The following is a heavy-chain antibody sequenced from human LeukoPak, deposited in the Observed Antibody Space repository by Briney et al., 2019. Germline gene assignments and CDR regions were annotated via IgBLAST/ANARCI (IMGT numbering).Heavy chain of an antibody. D-gene: IGHD3-10*01. CDR3: ARWDYGSGSYGLDY. V-gene: IGHV3-21*01. Sequence: GGSLRLSCAASGFTFSSYSMNWVRQAPGKGLEWVSSISSSSSYIFYADSVKGRFTISRDNAKNSLYLQMNSLRVEDTAVYYCARWDYGSGSYGLDYWGQGTLVTVSS. CDR2: ISSSSSYI. CDR1: GFTFSSYS. J-gene: IGHJ4*02.